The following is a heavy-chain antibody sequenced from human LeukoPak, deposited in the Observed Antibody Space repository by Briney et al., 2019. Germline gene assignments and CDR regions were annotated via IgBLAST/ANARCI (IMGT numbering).Heavy chain of an antibody. CDR1: GGTFSSYA. V-gene: IGHV1-69*05. Sequence: GASVKVFCKASGGTFSSYAISWVRQAPGQGLEWMGRIIPIFGTVNYALKFQGRVTITTDESTSTAYLELSSLRSEDTAVYDCARSDSSSGWFGYFDYWGQGTLVSVSS. CDR3: ARSDSSSGWFGYFDY. CDR2: IIPIFGTV. D-gene: IGHD6-19*01. J-gene: IGHJ4*02.